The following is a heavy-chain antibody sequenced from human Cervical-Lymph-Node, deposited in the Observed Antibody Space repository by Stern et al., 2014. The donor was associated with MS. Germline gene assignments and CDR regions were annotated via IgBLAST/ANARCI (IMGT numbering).Heavy chain of an antibody. D-gene: IGHD2-15*01. J-gene: IGHJ4*02. CDR1: GFTFSSYG. V-gene: IGHV3-33*01. CDR3: ARDRHDLGYCSGGSCYLPDY. CDR2: IWYDGSNK. Sequence: VQLVESGGGVVQPGRSLRLSCAASGFTFSSYGMPWVRQAPGKGLEGVEVIWYDGSNKYYADYVKGRFPISRDNSKNTLYLQMNSLRAEDTAVYYCARDRHDLGYCSGGSCYLPDYWGQGTLVTVSS.